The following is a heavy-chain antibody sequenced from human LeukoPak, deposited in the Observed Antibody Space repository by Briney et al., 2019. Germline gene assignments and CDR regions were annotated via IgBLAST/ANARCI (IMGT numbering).Heavy chain of an antibody. Sequence: PSETLSLTCTVSGGSISSSSYYWGWIRQPPGKGLEWIGSIYYSGSTYYNPSLKSRVTISVDTSKNQFSLKLSSVTAADTAVYYCARLSEQWLTDYWGQGILVTVSS. CDR3: ARLSEQWLTDY. CDR1: GGSISSSSYY. V-gene: IGHV4-39*01. J-gene: IGHJ4*02. D-gene: IGHD6-19*01. CDR2: IYYSGST.